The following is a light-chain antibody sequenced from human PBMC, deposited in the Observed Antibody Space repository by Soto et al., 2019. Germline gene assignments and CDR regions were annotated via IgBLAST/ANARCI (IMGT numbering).Light chain of an antibody. Sequence: EIVMTQSPATLSVSPGERATLSCRASQSVGSNLAWYQQRPGQAPRLLIYGASTRATGIPARFSGSGSGTEFTLTISSLQSEDFAVYYRQQYNNRPPWTFGQGTKVEIK. V-gene: IGKV3-15*01. CDR2: GAS. CDR3: QQYNNRPPWT. CDR1: QSVGSN. J-gene: IGKJ1*01.